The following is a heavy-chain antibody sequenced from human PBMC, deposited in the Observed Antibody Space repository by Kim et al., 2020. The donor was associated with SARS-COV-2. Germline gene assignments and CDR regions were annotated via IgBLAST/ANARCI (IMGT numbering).Heavy chain of an antibody. CDR1: GGSFSGYY. CDR3: ARGSEKFDP. CDR2: INHSGST. Sequence: SETLSLTCAVYGGSFSGYYWSWIRQPPGKGLEWIGEINHSGSTNYNPSLKSRVTISVDTSKNQFSLKLSSVTAADTAVYYCARGSEKFDPWGQGTLVTVSS. V-gene: IGHV4-34*01. J-gene: IGHJ5*02.